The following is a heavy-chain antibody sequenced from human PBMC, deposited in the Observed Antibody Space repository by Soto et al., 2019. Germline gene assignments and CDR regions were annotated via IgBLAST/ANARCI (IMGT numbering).Heavy chain of an antibody. D-gene: IGHD3-22*01. CDR1: GYTFTSYY. J-gene: IGHJ4*02. Sequence: ASVKVSCKASGYTFTSYYMHWVRQAPGQGREWMGIINPSGGSTSNAQKFQGRVTMTRDTSTSTVYMELSSLRSEDTAVYYCARAEYYHDSSGYYPPVRPFDYWGQGTLVTVSS. CDR2: INPSGGST. V-gene: IGHV1-46*01. CDR3: ARAEYYHDSSGYYPPVRPFDY.